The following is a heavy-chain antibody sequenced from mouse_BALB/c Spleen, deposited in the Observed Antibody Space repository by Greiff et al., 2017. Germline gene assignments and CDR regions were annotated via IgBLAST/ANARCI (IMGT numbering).Heavy chain of an antibody. CDR2: INSNGGST. CDR1: GFTFSSYG. Sequence: EVQLVESGGGLVQPGGSLKLSCAASGFTFSSYGMSWVRQTPDKRLELVAIINSNGGSTYYPDSVKGRFTISRNNTKNILCLQMSSLKSEDTAMYYCARGGRAFAYWGQGTLVTVSA. J-gene: IGHJ3*01. V-gene: IGHV5-6-3*01. D-gene: IGHD1-1*02. CDR3: ARGGRAFAY.